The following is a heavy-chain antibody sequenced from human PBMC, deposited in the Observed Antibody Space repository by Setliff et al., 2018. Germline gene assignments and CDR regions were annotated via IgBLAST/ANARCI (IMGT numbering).Heavy chain of an antibody. D-gene: IGHD3-10*01. Sequence: GASVKVSCKASGGAFSTYSLSWLRQAPGQGPEWMGIINIGGGSTSYAQKFQDRVTMTRDTSTSTIYMELSSLTSEDTAVYYCARGGMAAANRKGVFEYWGQGTLVTVSS. CDR3: ARGGMAAANRKGVFEY. V-gene: IGHV1-46*01. J-gene: IGHJ4*02. CDR1: GGAFSTYS. CDR2: INIGGGST.